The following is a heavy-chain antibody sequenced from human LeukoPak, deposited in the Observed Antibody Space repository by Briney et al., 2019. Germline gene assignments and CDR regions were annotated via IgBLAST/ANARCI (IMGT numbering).Heavy chain of an antibody. CDR3: ARGLDGDYIYYYHGMDV. D-gene: IGHD4-17*01. CDR2: INHSGST. Sequence: PSETLSLTCAAYGGSFSGYYWSWIRQPPGKGLEWIGEINHSGSTNYNPSLKSRVTISVDTSKNQFSLKLSSVTAADTAVYYCARGLDGDYIYYYHGMDVWGQGTTVTVSS. J-gene: IGHJ6*02. V-gene: IGHV4-34*01. CDR1: GGSFSGYY.